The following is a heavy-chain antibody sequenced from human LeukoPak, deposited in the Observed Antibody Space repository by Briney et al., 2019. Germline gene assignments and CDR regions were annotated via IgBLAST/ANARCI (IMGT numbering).Heavy chain of an antibody. Sequence: PSETLSLTCTVSGGSISSSSYYWGWIRQPPGKGLEWIGSIYYSGSTYYNPSLKSRVTISVDTSKNQFSLKLSSVTAADTAVYYCARAPLASSGGFQFWDRRNWYFDLWGRGTLVTVSS. CDR2: IYYSGST. J-gene: IGHJ2*01. V-gene: IGHV4-39*07. CDR1: GGSISSSSYY. D-gene: IGHD3-16*01. CDR3: ARAPLASSGGFQFWDRRNWYFDL.